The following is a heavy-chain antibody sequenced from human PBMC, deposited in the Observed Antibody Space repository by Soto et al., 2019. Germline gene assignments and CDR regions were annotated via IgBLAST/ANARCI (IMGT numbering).Heavy chain of an antibody. J-gene: IGHJ3*02. CDR3: ARRLRGGDVHRDAFDI. CDR1: GGSITSYY. Sequence: QVQLQESGPGLVKPSETLSLTCSVSGGSITSYYWSWIRQPPGKGLEWIGYIYYSGSTNYNPSLKSRVTMSVDTSKNQFSLKLSSVTAADTAVYYCARRLRGGDVHRDAFDIWGQGTMVTVSS. V-gene: IGHV4-59*08. D-gene: IGHD2-21*02. CDR2: IYYSGST.